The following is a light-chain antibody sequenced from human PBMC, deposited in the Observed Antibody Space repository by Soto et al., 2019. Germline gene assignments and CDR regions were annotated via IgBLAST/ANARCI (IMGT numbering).Light chain of an antibody. CDR2: GAS. Sequence: VMTQAPATLSVSPGERVTLSCRASQTINNNVAWYQLKDGQVPRLLIYGASTRAADVPARFSGGGSGTEFTLTISSLQSEDFAVYYCQQYNNWPPTWTFGQGTKVDI. CDR3: QQYNNWPPTWT. J-gene: IGKJ1*01. V-gene: IGKV3-15*01. CDR1: QTINNN.